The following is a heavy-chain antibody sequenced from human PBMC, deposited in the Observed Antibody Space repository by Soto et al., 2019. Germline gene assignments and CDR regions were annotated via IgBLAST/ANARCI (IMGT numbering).Heavy chain of an antibody. J-gene: IGHJ4*02. V-gene: IGHV3-15*01. D-gene: IGHD4-17*01. CDR3: TTEPLCGDYPGVGPFDY. Sequence: EVQLVESGGGLVKPGGALRLSCAASGFTFSNAWMSWVRQAPGKGLEWVGRIKSKTDGGTTDYAAPVKGRFTISRDDSKNTLYLQMNSLKTEDTAVYYCTTEPLCGDYPGVGPFDYWGQGPLVTVSS. CDR1: GFTFSNAW. CDR2: IKSKTDGGTT.